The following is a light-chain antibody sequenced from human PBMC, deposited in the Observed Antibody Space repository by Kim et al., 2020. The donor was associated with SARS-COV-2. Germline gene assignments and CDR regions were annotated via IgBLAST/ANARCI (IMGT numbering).Light chain of an antibody. CDR2: EVN. CDR3: SSYAGSNNLL. J-gene: IGLJ2*01. V-gene: IGLV2-8*01. CDR1: SNDVGGYNY. Sequence: QSALTQPPSASGSPGQSVTISCTGTSNDVGGYNYVSWYQQHPGKAPKLMIYEVNKRPSGVPDRFSGSKSGNTASLTVSGLQAEDEADYYCSSYAGSNNLLFGGGTQLTVL.